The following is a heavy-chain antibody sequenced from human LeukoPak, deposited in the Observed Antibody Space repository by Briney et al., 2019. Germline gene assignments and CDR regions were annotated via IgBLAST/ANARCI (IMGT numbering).Heavy chain of an antibody. CDR1: GFMFSRHW. CDR3: ARDGGHSTDFDY. D-gene: IGHD2/OR15-2a*01. J-gene: IGHJ4*02. Sequence: TGGSLRLSCAPSGFMFSRHWMSWVRQAPGKGPEWVASIKQDGSERYYADSVKGRFTISRDNAKNSLYLQMNSLRAEDTAVYYCARDGGHSTDFDYWGQGTLVTVSS. CDR2: IKQDGSER. V-gene: IGHV3-7*01.